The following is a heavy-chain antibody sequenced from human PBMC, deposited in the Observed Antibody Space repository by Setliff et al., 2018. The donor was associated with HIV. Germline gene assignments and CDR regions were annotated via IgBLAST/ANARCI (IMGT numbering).Heavy chain of an antibody. CDR3: ARDYCGGDCYFPYYYYGMDV. CDR1: GGSISSGSYY. D-gene: IGHD2-21*02. CDR2: IYTSGST. J-gene: IGHJ6*02. Sequence: KPSETLSLTCTVSGGSISSGSYYWSWIRQPAGKGLEWIGRIYTSGSTNYNPSLKSRVTISVDTSKNQFSLKLSSVTAADTAVYYCARDYCGGDCYFPYYYYGMDVWGQGTTVTVSS. V-gene: IGHV4-61*02.